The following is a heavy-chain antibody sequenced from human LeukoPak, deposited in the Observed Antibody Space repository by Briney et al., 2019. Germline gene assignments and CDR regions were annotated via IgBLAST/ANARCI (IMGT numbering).Heavy chain of an antibody. CDR1: GGSISSGGYY. CDR3: ARDLLDTSMVHYWYFDL. V-gene: IGHV4-31*03. D-gene: IGHD5-18*01. J-gene: IGHJ2*01. Sequence: SQTLSLTCTVSGGSISSGGYYWSWIRQHPGKGLEWIGYIYYSGSTYYNPSLKSRVTISVDTSKNQFSLKLSSVTAADTAVYYCARDLLDTSMVHYWYFDLWGRGTLVTVSS. CDR2: IYYSGST.